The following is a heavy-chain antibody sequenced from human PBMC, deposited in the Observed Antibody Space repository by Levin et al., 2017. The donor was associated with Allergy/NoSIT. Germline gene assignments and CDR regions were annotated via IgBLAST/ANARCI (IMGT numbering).Heavy chain of an antibody. Sequence: SQTLSLTRTVSGGSISSGGYYWSWIRQHPGKGLEWIGYIYYSGSTYYNPSLKSRVTISVDTSKNQFSLKLSSVTAADTAVYYCARDGAYCSSTSCYGHYYYYMDVWGKGTTVTVSS. V-gene: IGHV4-31*03. CDR3: ARDGAYCSSTSCYGHYYYYMDV. J-gene: IGHJ6*03. CDR1: GGSISSGGYY. D-gene: IGHD2-2*01. CDR2: IYYSGST.